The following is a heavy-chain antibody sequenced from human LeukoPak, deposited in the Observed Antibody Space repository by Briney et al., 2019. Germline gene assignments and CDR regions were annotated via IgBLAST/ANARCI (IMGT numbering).Heavy chain of an antibody. J-gene: IGHJ4*02. D-gene: IGHD5-18*01. V-gene: IGHV4-4*07. CDR1: GGSISTYY. CDR3: AREASDTAMATYYFDY. Sequence: SETLSLTCTVTGGSISTYYWSLIRQPAGKGLEWIGRIYISGRTNYNPSLQSRVTMSVDTSRNQFSLKLRSVAAADTAVYYCAREASDTAMATYYFDYWGQGTLVTVSS. CDR2: IYISGRT.